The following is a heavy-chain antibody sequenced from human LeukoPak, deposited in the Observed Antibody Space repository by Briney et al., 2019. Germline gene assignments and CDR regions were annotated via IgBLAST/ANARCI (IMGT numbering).Heavy chain of an antibody. CDR1: GFTFDDYA. CDR2: ISWNSGSI. V-gene: IGHV3-9*01. D-gene: IGHD6-19*01. J-gene: IGHJ6*02. CDR3: AKDIKAVAGRNYYYGMDV. Sequence: PGRSLRLSCAASGFTFDDYAMHWVRQAPGKGLEWVSGISWNSGSIGYADSVKGRFTISRDNAKNSLYLQMNSLRAEDTALYYCAKDIKAVAGRNYYYGMDVWGQGTTVTVSS.